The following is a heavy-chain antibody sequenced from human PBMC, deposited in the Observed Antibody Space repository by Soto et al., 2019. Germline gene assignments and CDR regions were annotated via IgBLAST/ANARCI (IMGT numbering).Heavy chain of an antibody. D-gene: IGHD1-1*01. V-gene: IGHV3-74*01. CDR2: INGGGSST. J-gene: IGHJ4*02. Sequence: EKRLVWVSRINGGGSSTSYADSVKGRFTIPRDNAKNTLDLQMNSLRAEDTGVFYCAKVIQSENDVLDHRGQGSPVTVSA. CDR3: AKVIQSENDVLDH.